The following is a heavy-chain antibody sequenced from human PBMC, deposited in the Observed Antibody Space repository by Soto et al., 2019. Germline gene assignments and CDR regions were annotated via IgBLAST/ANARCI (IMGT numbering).Heavy chain of an antibody. CDR2: ISYDGSNK. J-gene: IGHJ6*02. Sequence: QVQLVESGGGVVQPGRSLRLSCAASGFTFSSYAMHWVRQAPGKGLEWVAVISYDGSNKYYADSVKGRFTISRDNSKNTLYLQMNSLRAEDTAVYYCARDRTYCGGDCYSVPRYYYYYGMDVWGQGTTVTVSS. CDR1: GFTFSSYA. V-gene: IGHV3-30-3*01. D-gene: IGHD2-21*02. CDR3: ARDRTYCGGDCYSVPRYYYYYGMDV.